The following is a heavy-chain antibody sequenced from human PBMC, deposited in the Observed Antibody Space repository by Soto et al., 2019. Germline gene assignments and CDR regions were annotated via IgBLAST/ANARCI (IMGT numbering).Heavy chain of an antibody. Sequence: QVQLQESGPGLVKPSQTLSLTCTVSGGSVSSGGYYWNWIRQHPGKGLEWIGYIYYSGSTSYNPSLKSRVTISVDTSKNQFSLKLSSVTAADTAVYYCARDVGHYYDSSGFDYWGQGTLVTVSS. CDR3: ARDVGHYYDSSGFDY. V-gene: IGHV4-31*03. D-gene: IGHD3-22*01. CDR1: GGSVSSGGYY. J-gene: IGHJ4*02. CDR2: IYYSGST.